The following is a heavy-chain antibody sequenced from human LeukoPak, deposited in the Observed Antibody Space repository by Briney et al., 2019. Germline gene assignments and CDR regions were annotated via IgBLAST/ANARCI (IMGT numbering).Heavy chain of an antibody. CDR3: TTEYSDVTAFDY. D-gene: IGHD4-11*01. V-gene: IGHV3-21*01. Sequence: PGGSLRLSCAASGFTFSSYSMNWVRQAPGKGLEWVSSISSSSSYIYYADSVKGRFTISRDNSRNTLYLQMNSLRAEDTAVYYCTTEYSDVTAFDYWGQGTLATVSS. CDR1: GFTFSSYS. J-gene: IGHJ4*02. CDR2: ISSSSSYI.